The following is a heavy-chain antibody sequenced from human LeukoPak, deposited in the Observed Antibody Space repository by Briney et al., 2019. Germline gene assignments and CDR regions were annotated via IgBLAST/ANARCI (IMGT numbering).Heavy chain of an antibody. CDR1: GGTFCSYA. D-gene: IGHD3-22*01. Sequence: SVKVSCKASGGTFCSYAISWVRQAPGQGLEWMGRIIPILGIANYAQKFQGRVTITADKSTSTAYMELSSLRSEDTAVYYCARDTIYYYDSSGLVDYWGQGTLVTVSS. CDR3: ARDTIYYYDSSGLVDY. J-gene: IGHJ4*02. V-gene: IGHV1-69*04. CDR2: IIPILGIA.